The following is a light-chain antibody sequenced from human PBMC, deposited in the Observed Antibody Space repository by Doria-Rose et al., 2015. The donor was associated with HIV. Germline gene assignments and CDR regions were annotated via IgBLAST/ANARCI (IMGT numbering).Light chain of an antibody. CDR3: QHYNNWPLT. V-gene: IGKV3-15*01. CDR1: QRVSSN. J-gene: IGKJ4*01. Sequence: EIGMTQSPATPSVSPGERATLSCRASQRVSSNLAWYQQKPGQTPRLLIYGASTRATGIPARFSGSGSGTEFTLTISSMQSEDFAVYYCQHYNNWPLTFGGGTKVEI. CDR2: GAS.